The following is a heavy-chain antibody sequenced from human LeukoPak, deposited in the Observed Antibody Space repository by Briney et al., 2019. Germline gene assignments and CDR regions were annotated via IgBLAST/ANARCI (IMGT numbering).Heavy chain of an antibody. CDR2: IYYSGST. D-gene: IGHD3-3*01. J-gene: IGHJ4*02. CDR1: GGSISSSSYY. CDR3: ARDPGGDYDFWSGYYSDY. V-gene: IGHV4-39*07. Sequence: KPSETLSLTCTVSGGSISSSSYYWGWIRQPPGQGLEWIGSIYYSGSTYYNPSLKSRVTISVDTSKNQFSLKLSSVTAADTAVYYCARDPGGDYDFWSGYYSDYWGQGTLVTVSS.